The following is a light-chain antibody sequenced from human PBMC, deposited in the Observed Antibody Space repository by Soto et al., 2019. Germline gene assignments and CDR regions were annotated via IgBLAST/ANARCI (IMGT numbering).Light chain of an antibody. CDR2: ETS. J-gene: IGKJ1*01. Sequence: DIQMTQSPATLSVSPGDRATISCRASQSISSYLAWYQQKPGQAPKLLIYETSNMDTGIPSRFSGSGSGTEFTLTISSLQPDDFAAYYCQQYSSYWTFGQGTKVDIK. CDR1: QSISSY. CDR3: QQYSSYWT. V-gene: IGKV1-5*01.